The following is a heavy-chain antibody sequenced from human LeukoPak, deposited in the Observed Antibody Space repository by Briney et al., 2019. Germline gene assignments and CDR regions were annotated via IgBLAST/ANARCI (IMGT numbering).Heavy chain of an antibody. J-gene: IGHJ6*02. CDR3: ASGRSVRAATGDSYYYYGMDV. Sequence: SETLSLTCAVSGGSISSGDYSWSWIRQPPGQGLEWIGYIYHSGSTYYNPSLKSRVTISVDRSKNQFSLKLRSVTAADTAVYYCASGRSVRAATGDSYYYYGMDVWGQGTTVTVSS. CDR2: IYHSGST. V-gene: IGHV4-30-2*01. D-gene: IGHD6-13*01. CDR1: GGSISSGDYS.